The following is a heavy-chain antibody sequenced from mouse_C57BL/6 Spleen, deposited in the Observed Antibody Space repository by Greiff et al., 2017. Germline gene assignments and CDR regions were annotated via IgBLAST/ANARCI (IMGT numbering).Heavy chain of an antibody. Sequence: EVQLMESGGGLVKPGGSLKLSCAASGFTFSSYAMSWVRQTPEKRLEWVATISDGGSYTYYPDNVKGRFTISRDNAKNNLYLQMSHLKSEDTAMYYCARDRLTTVVAGGYFDVWGTGTTVTVSS. D-gene: IGHD1-1*01. CDR1: GFTFSSYA. J-gene: IGHJ1*03. CDR3: ARDRLTTVVAGGYFDV. V-gene: IGHV5-4*01. CDR2: ISDGGSYT.